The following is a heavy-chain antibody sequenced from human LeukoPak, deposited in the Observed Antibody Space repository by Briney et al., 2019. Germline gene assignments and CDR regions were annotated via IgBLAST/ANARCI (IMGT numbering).Heavy chain of an antibody. D-gene: IGHD5-18*01. Sequence: GGSLRLSCAASGFTFSSHDMSWVRQAPGKGLEWVSAISDSGGSTNYADSVKGRFTISRDNSKNTLYLQMNSLRVEDTAVYYCAKDVGYNYGSDAFDIWGQGTMVTVSS. J-gene: IGHJ3*02. CDR2: ISDSGGST. CDR3: AKDVGYNYGSDAFDI. CDR1: GFTFSSHD. V-gene: IGHV3-23*01.